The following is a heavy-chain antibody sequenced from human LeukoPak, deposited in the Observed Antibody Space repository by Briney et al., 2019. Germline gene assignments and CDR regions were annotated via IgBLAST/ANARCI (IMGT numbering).Heavy chain of an antibody. J-gene: IGHJ4*02. D-gene: IGHD1-26*01. CDR1: GYTFTGSY. Sequence: GASVKVSCKAPGYTFTGSYMHWVRQAPGQGLEWMGWINSNSGGTNYAQKFQGRVTMTRDTSISTAYMELSRLRSDDTAVYYCARGSSGSYIDYWGQGTLVTVSS. V-gene: IGHV1-2*02. CDR3: ARGSSGSYIDY. CDR2: INSNSGGT.